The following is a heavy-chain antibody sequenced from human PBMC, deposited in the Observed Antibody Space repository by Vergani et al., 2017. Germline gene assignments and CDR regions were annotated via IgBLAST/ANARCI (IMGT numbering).Heavy chain of an antibody. J-gene: IGHJ3*02. CDR2: ISIVVSIT. CDR1: GFTFTIYD. CDR3: GRDAFKGKPDVVDI. V-gene: IGHV3-30*19. Sequence: QVQLVESGGGVVKPGRSLRASCPGSGFTFTIYDMPWVGQAPGKGLAWVAVISIVVSITHSADSVTGRVTITRDNSKNTLYLQMTSLRGDDTPIYYCGRDAFKGKPDVVDIWGQGTMVTVSS.